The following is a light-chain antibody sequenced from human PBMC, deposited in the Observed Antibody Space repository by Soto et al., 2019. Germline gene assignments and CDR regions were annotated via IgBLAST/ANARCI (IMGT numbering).Light chain of an antibody. CDR2: LTS. J-gene: IGKJ1*01. Sequence: DIQMTQSPSSLSASVGDRGTITCRASQSISTYLNWFQQKPGRAPKLLIYLTSTLQSGVPPRFSGSGSGTDLTLAISSLRPEDFPTFHGQQSSTNPWTFGQGTKVDVK. V-gene: IGKV1-39*01. CDR3: QQSSTNPWT. CDR1: QSISTY.